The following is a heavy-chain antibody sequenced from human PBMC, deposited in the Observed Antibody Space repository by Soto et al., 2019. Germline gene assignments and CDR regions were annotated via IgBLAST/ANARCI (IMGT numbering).Heavy chain of an antibody. Sequence: QVQLVQSGAEVKKPGSSVKVSCKASGGTFSSYTISWVRQAPGQGLEWMGRIIPILGIANYAQKFQGRVTITADKSTSTAYMELSSLRTEDTAVYYCARGENVGATVKTPGWWFDPWGQGTLVTVSS. CDR3: ARGENVGATVKTPGWWFDP. J-gene: IGHJ5*02. V-gene: IGHV1-69*02. CDR2: IIPILGIA. CDR1: GGTFSSYT. D-gene: IGHD4-17*01.